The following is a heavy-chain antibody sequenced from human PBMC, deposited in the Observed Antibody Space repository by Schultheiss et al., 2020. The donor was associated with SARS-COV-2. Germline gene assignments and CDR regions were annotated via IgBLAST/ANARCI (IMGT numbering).Heavy chain of an antibody. CDR1: GASINSDY. CDR2: RHFSGST. Sequence: SETLSLTCTVSGASINSDYWNWIRQPPGKGLERIGCRHFSGSTKYSSSFKSRVTIAVDTSKNQFSLKLTSVTAADTAMYYCTMGYGGNYFGSYYYIGMGVWGQGTTVTVSS. CDR3: TMGYGGNYFGSYYYIGMGV. V-gene: IGHV4-59*08. D-gene: IGHD4-23*01. J-gene: IGHJ6*02.